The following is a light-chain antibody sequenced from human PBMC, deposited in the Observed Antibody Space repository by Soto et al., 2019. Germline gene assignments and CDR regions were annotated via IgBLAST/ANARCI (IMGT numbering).Light chain of an antibody. V-gene: IGKV1-39*01. CDR1: QSISRN. CDR2: AAS. Sequence: DIQMTQSPSSLSASVGDRVTITCRASQSISRNLDWYQHKPGKATKLLIYAASSLQNEVPSMFSLRDSQTEFALTISTLQHEYFRSYYCQQSYSTASIKFGQGTGLE. CDR3: QQSYSTASIK. J-gene: IGKJ5*01.